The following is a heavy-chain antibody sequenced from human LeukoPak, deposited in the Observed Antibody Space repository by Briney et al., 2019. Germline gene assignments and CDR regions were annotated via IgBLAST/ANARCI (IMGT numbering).Heavy chain of an antibody. Sequence: SETLSLTCAVYGGSFSGYYWSWIRQPPGKGLEWIGEINHSGSTHYNPSLKSRVTISVDTSKNQFSLTLSSVTAADTAVYYCARGPRTYYYGSGSRDWGQGTLVTVSS. CDR3: ARGPRTYYYGSGSRD. D-gene: IGHD3-10*01. J-gene: IGHJ4*02. CDR2: INHSGST. CDR1: GGSFSGYY. V-gene: IGHV4-34*01.